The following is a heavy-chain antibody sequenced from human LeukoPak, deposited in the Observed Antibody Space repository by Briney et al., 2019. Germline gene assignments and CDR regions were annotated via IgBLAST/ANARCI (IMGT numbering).Heavy chain of an antibody. J-gene: IGHJ4*02. Sequence: GGSLRLSCAASGLTISRSWMSWVRQAPGIGLEWVANIKEDGGERYYVDSVKGRFTISRDNAKNLLYMQMNSLRAEDTAVYYCARGLVGSGCYFDYWGQGTLVIVPS. D-gene: IGHD6-19*01. V-gene: IGHV3-7*05. CDR3: ARGLVGSGCYFDY. CDR1: GLTISRSW. CDR2: IKEDGGER.